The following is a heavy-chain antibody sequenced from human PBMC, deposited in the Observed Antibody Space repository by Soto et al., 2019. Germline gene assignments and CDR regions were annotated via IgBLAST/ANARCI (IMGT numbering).Heavy chain of an antibody. CDR1: GVIVSTSY. V-gene: IGHV3-66*01. D-gene: IGHD4-4*01. J-gene: IGHJ4*02. CDR3: ARDSYTRY. Sequence: WGPMRHSCAASGVIVSTSYMSWVRQAPGKGLEWVSIIHNDGSTYYADSAKGRFTISRDDSKNTLDLQILSLRAEDTAVYYCARDSYTRYWGQGTLVTVSS. CDR2: IHNDGST.